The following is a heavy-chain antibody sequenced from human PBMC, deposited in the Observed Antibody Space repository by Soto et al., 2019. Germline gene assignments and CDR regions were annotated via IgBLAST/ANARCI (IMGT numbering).Heavy chain of an antibody. D-gene: IGHD4-17*01. Sequence: SETLSLTCTVSGGSISSYYGSWIRQPPGKGLEWIGYIYYSGSTNYNPSLKSRVTISVDTSKNQFSLKLSSVTAADTAVYYCARLTSTVTYIDYWGQGTLVTVSS. CDR2: IYYSGST. V-gene: IGHV4-59*08. CDR1: GGSISSYY. CDR3: ARLTSTVTYIDY. J-gene: IGHJ4*02.